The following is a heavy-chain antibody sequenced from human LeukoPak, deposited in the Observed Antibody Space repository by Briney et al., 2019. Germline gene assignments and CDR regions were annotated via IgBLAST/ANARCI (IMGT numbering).Heavy chain of an antibody. J-gene: IGHJ4*02. CDR3: ARDFAREFTIDY. CDR1: GFTFSNYN. Sequence: GGSLRLSCAASGFTFSNYNMNWVRQPPGKGLQWVSYISSSSNIIYYADSVKGRFTISRDNAKNSLFLQMNSLRAEDTAVYYCARDFAREFTIDYWGQGTLVSVSS. CDR2: ISSSSNII. V-gene: IGHV3-48*01. D-gene: IGHD3-10*01.